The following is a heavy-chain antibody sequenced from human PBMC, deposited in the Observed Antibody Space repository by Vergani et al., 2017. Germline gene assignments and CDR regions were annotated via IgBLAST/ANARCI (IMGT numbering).Heavy chain of an antibody. CDR1: GFIVSTNY. D-gene: IGHD3-22*01. CDR3: ARNYDVSSHTAFDF. Sequence: EVQLVESGGGLVQPGGSLRLSCAASGFIVSTNYMSWVRQAPGKGLEWVSVIYSGGTTYYADSVKGRFTISRDNSKNTVYLQMSSLRPDGTAVYYCARNYDVSSHTAFDFWGQGTMVTVSS. V-gene: IGHV3-66*02. J-gene: IGHJ3*01. CDR2: IYSGGTT.